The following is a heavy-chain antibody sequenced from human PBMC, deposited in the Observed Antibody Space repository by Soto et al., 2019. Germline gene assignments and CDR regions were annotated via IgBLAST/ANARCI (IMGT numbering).Heavy chain of an antibody. D-gene: IGHD4-17*01. CDR2: FDPYEAET. Sequence: QVQLVQSGAEVKKPGASVKVSCKVSGYTLNEVAMHWVRQAPGKGLEWLGGFDPYEAETIYAQHFQGRVTMTEDTSTDTVYMELSSLISEDTALYFCTTYHGDYNFDHWGQGTLVTVSS. CDR3: TTYHGDYNFDH. J-gene: IGHJ5*02. V-gene: IGHV1-24*01. CDR1: GYTLNEVA.